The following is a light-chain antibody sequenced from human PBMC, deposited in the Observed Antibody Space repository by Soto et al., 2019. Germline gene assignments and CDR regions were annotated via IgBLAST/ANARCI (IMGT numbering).Light chain of an antibody. CDR1: SSNIGGTNY. V-gene: IGLV2-14*01. J-gene: IGLJ1*01. CDR3: NSYTSSTSRPYV. CDR2: EVS. Sequence: QSVLTQPPSASGTPGQRVFISRSGSSSNIGGTNYAYWYQQLPGAAPKLLIFEVSSRPSGVSNRFSGSKSGNTASLTISALQAEDEADYFCNSYTSSTSRPYVFGTGTKVTVL.